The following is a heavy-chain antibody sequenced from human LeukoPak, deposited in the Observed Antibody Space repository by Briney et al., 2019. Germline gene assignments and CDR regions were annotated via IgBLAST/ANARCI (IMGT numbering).Heavy chain of an antibody. CDR3: ARAQYSSSWYYYFDY. V-gene: IGHV4-39*07. Sequence: PSETLSLTCTVSGGSISSSSYYWGWIRQPPGKGLERIGSIYYSGSTYYNPSLKSRVTISVDTSKNQFSLKLSSVTAADTAVYYCARAQYSSSWYYYFDYWGQGTLVTVSS. D-gene: IGHD6-13*01. CDR2: IYYSGST. J-gene: IGHJ4*02. CDR1: GGSISSSSYY.